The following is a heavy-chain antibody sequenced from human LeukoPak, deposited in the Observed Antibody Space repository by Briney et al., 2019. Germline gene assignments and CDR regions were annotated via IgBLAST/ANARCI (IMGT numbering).Heavy chain of an antibody. CDR3: LAARHRRGLAAAGGFDY. V-gene: IGHV3-11*03. J-gene: IGHJ4*02. CDR2: LSGSGSYI. D-gene: IGHD6-13*01. CDR1: GFTFSDYY. Sequence: GGSLRLSCAASGFTFSDYYMTWIRQAPEKGLEWVSYLSGSGSYIKYADSVKGRLTISRDNSKNTLYLQMNSLRAEDTAVYYCLAARHRRGLAAAGGFDYWGQGTLVTVSS.